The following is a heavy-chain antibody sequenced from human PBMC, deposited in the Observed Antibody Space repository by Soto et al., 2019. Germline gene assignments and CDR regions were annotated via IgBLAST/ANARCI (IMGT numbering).Heavy chain of an antibody. Sequence: SETLSLTCTVSGGSIISYYWSWIRQPAGKGLEWIGRIYTSGSTNYNPSLKSRVTMSVDTSKNQFSLKLSSVTAADTAVYYCARVGKLELQGGAFDIWGQGTMVTVSS. V-gene: IGHV4-4*07. CDR1: GGSIISYY. D-gene: IGHD1-7*01. CDR3: ARVGKLELQGGAFDI. J-gene: IGHJ3*02. CDR2: IYTSGST.